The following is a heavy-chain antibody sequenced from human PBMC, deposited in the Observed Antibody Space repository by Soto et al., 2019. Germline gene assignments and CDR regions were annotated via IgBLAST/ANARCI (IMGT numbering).Heavy chain of an antibody. CDR3: ARVEAGAYVQAYHGMEV. CDR2: IIPIVNTP. CDR1: GGTFTNYA. V-gene: IGHV1-69*12. Sequence: QVQLVQSGAEVKTPGSSVKVSCRAPGGTFTNYASTWVRQAPGQGLEPMAVIIPIVNTPAYAKKFQHRFTFPADESTRTVYMAQGSLRSEDTAVYYCARVEAGAYVQAYHGMEVWDQGTTVPVSS. D-gene: IGHD3-16*01. J-gene: IGHJ6*02.